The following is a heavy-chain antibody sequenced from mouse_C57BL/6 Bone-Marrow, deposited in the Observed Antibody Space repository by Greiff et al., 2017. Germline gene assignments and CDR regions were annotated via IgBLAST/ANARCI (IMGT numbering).Heavy chain of an antibody. CDR3: TRCKDFYGSLWYFDV. D-gene: IGHD1-1*01. Sequence: VQLQQSGAELVRPGASVTLSCKASGYTFTDYEMHWVKQTPVHGLEWIGAIDPETGGTAYNQKFKGKAILTADKSSSTAYMELRSLTSEDSAVYYCTRCKDFYGSLWYFDVWGTGTTVTVSS. V-gene: IGHV1-15*01. CDR1: GYTFTDYE. J-gene: IGHJ1*03. CDR2: IDPETGGT.